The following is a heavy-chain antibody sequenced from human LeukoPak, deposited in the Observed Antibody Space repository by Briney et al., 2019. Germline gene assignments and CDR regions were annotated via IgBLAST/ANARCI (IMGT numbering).Heavy chain of an antibody. Sequence: GGSLRLSCAASGFTFSSYAMHWVRQAPGKGLEGVAVISYDGSNKYYADSVKGRFTISRDNSKNTLYLQMNSLRAEDTAVYYCARGGDGYNCDYWGQGTLVTVSS. CDR3: ARGGDGYNCDY. J-gene: IGHJ4*02. V-gene: IGHV3-30-3*01. CDR1: GFTFSSYA. CDR2: ISYDGSNK. D-gene: IGHD5-24*01.